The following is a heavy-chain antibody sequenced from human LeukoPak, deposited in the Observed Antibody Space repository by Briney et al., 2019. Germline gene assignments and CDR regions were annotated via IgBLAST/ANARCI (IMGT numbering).Heavy chain of an antibody. CDR3: ARDPDYYDPGY. J-gene: IGHJ4*02. CDR1: GYSISSGYY. CDR2: IYHSGST. V-gene: IGHV4-38-2*02. D-gene: IGHD3-22*01. Sequence: SETLSLTCTVSGYSISSGYYWAWIGQPPEKGLEWIGSIYHSGSTYYNPSLKSRVTISIDTSKSQFSLNLSSVTAADTAVYFCARDPDYYDPGYWGQGTLVTVSS.